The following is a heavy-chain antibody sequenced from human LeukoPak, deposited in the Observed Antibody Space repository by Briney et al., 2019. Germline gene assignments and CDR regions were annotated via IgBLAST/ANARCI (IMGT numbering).Heavy chain of an antibody. CDR3: ARDPLRIGRYGTDY. V-gene: IGHV4-38-2*02. J-gene: IGHJ4*02. CDR1: GYSISSGYY. CDR2: IYHSGST. Sequence: KPSETLSLTCTVSGYSISSGYYWGWIRQPPGKGLEWIGSIYHSGSTYYNPSLKSRVTISVDTSKNQFSLKLSSVTAADTAVYYCARDPLRIGRYGTDYWGQGTLVTVSS. D-gene: IGHD1-14*01.